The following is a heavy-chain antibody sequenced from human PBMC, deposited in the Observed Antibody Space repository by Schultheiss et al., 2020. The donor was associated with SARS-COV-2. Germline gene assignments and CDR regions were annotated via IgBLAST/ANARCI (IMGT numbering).Heavy chain of an antibody. J-gene: IGHJ4*02. D-gene: IGHD2-21*01. CDR1: GFTFSSYG. Sequence: GGSLRLSCAASGFTFSSYGMHWVRQAPGKGLEWVAVISYDGSNKYYADSVKGRFTISRDNAKNSLYLQMNSLRVDDTAVYYCAREGDFVGDYWGQGTLVTVSS. V-gene: IGHV3-30*03. CDR2: ISYDGSNK. CDR3: AREGDFVGDY.